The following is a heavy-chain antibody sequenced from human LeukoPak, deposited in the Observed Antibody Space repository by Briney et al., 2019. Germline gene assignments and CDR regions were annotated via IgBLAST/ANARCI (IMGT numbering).Heavy chain of an antibody. Sequence: PGGSRRLSCAASGFSFSSYGMHWVRQAPGKGLEWVTVILYDGSNKYYADSVKGRFTISRENAKNSLYLQMNSLRAGDTAVYYCARARGRYYMDVWGKGTTVTISS. CDR2: ILYDGSNK. CDR3: ARARGRYYMDV. CDR1: GFSFSSYG. V-gene: IGHV3-30*03. D-gene: IGHD6-25*01. J-gene: IGHJ6*03.